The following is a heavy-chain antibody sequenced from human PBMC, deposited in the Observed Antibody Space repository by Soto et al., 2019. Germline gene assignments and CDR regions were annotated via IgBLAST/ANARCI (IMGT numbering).Heavy chain of an antibody. CDR3: ARTFTIFGVVISPDGMDV. V-gene: IGHV3-48*01. Sequence: GGSLRLSCXASGFTFRNYGMNWVRQAPGKGLEWVSYIGIGSSTTYYADSVKGRFTISRDNSKNTLYLQMNSLRAEDTAVYYCARTFTIFGVVISPDGMDVWGQGTTVTVSS. J-gene: IGHJ6*02. D-gene: IGHD3-3*01. CDR1: GFTFRNYG. CDR2: IGIGSSTT.